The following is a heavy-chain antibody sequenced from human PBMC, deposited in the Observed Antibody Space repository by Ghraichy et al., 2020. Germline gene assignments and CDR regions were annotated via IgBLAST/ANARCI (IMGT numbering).Heavy chain of an antibody. Sequence: SLRLSCAASGFTVSSNYMSWVRQAPGKGLEWVSVIYSGGSTYYADSVKGRFTISRDNSKNTLYLQMNSLRAEDTAVYYCARGIYGDYYTQDPAFDYWGQGTLVTVSS. V-gene: IGHV3-53*01. CDR2: IYSGGST. D-gene: IGHD4-17*01. J-gene: IGHJ4*02. CDR3: ARGIYGDYYTQDPAFDY. CDR1: GFTVSSNY.